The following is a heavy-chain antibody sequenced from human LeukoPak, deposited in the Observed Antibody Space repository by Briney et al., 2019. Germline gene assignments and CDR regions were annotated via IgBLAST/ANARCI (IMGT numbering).Heavy chain of an antibody. D-gene: IGHD4-17*01. Sequence: GGSLRLSCAASGFTFSSYAMHWVRQAPGKGLEYVSGISHNGDSTRYADSVKGRFTISRDNSKNTLYLQMSSLRPEDTAVYYCVTNYGDYGGGAFDVWGQGTMVTVSS. J-gene: IGHJ3*01. CDR2: ISHNGDST. V-gene: IGHV3-64D*06. CDR3: VTNYGDYGGGAFDV. CDR1: GFTFSSYA.